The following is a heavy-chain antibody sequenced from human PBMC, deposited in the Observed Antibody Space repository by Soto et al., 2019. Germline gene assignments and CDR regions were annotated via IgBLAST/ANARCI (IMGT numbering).Heavy chain of an antibody. CDR3: VRVSDLDHGTNNCFDL. Sequence: VKVSCKTSGYSFTGYHMHWVRQAAGQGVEGMGWINPKSGYTNYAQKFRGRVTMTNDTSISTAHMEMSRLKYEDTALYYCVRVSDLDHGTNNCFDLWGEGTLVTVSS. D-gene: IGHD1-1*01. CDR2: INPKSGYT. J-gene: IGHJ5*02. V-gene: IGHV1-2*02. CDR1: GYSFTGYH.